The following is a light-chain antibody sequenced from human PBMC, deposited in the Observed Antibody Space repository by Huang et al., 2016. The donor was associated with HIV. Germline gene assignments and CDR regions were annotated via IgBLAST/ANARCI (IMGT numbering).Light chain of an antibody. V-gene: IGKV1-27*01. Sequence: DIEMTQSPSSLSASIGDTVTITCRACQGSDTYLAWYQQKPGKVPALLIYGASTVQPGIPSRFSGSGSEADFSLTINNLQPEDVATYFCQRYNSAPLTFGGGTKVAIK. CDR2: GAS. CDR3: QRYNSAPLT. CDR1: QGSDTY. J-gene: IGKJ4*01.